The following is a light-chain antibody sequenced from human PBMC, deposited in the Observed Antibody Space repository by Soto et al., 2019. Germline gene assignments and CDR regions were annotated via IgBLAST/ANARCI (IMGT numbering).Light chain of an antibody. CDR2: GAS. CDR3: QQYENWPQT. J-gene: IGKJ1*01. CDR1: QSVSST. V-gene: IGKV3-15*01. Sequence: EIVMTQSPVTLSVSPGERATLSCRASQSVSSTLAWYQQHHGQAPRLLIFGASSRATGIPARFSGSGSGTEFTLTISSLQSEDFAVYYCQQYENWPQTFGPGTKVDIK.